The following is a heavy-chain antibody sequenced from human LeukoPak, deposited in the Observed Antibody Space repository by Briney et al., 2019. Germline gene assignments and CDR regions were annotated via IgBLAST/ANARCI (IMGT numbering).Heavy chain of an antibody. D-gene: IGHD3-10*01. CDR2: IKQDGSEK. J-gene: IGHJ4*02. CDR3: AMGTFGDPLAL. Sequence: PGGSLRLSCAASGFTFSSYWMSWVRQAPGKGLEWVANIKQDGSEKYYVDSVKGRFTISRDNAKNSLYLQMNSLRAEDTAVYYCAMGTFGDPLALWGQGTLVTVSS. CDR1: GFTFSSYW. V-gene: IGHV3-7*01.